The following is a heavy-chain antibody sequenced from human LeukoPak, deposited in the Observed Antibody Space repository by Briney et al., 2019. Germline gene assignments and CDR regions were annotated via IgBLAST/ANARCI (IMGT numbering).Heavy chain of an antibody. J-gene: IGHJ6*03. V-gene: IGHV1-24*01. D-gene: IGHD6-19*01. CDR3: ATDSSIAVAGTRSYYYYYMDV. Sequence: ASVKVSCKVSGYSLTELSMHWVRQAPGKGLEWMGGFDPEDGETIYAQKFQGRVTMTEDTSTDTAYMELSSLRSEDTAVYYCATDSSIAVAGTRSYYYYYMDVWGKGTTVTISS. CDR2: FDPEDGET. CDR1: GYSLTELS.